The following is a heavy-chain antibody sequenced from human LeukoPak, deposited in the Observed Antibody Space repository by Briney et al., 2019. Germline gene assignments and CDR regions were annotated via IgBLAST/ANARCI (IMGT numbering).Heavy chain of an antibody. CDR2: IYYSVTT. CDR3: ARGRAMDV. CDR1: GVSISSYY. J-gene: IGHJ6*02. Sequence: SETLSFSCTVSGVSISSYYWTWIRQPTGKGLECIGTIYYSVTTNYNPSLKSRVTISVDTSKNQVSLNLTSVTAADTAVYYCARGRAMDVWGRGTTVTVSS. V-gene: IGHV4-59*01.